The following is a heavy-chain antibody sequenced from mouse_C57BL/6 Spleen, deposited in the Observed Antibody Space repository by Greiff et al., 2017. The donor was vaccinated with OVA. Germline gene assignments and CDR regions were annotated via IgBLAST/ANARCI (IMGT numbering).Heavy chain of an antibody. CDR2: IDPSDSYT. J-gene: IGHJ2*01. CDR3: AREGKN. Sequence: QVQLQQPGAELVMPGASVKLSCKASGYTFTSYWMHWVKQRPGQGLEWIGEIDPSDSYTNYNQKFKGKSTLTVDKSSSTAYMQLSSLTSEDSAVYYCAREGKNWGQGTTLTVSS. V-gene: IGHV1-69*01. CDR1: GYTFTSYW.